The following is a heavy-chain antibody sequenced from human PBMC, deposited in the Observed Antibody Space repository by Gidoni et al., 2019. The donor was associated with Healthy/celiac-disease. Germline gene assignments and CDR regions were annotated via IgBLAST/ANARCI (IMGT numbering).Heavy chain of an antibody. V-gene: IGHV4-31*03. CDR2: IYYSGST. CDR1: GASTSSGGYY. D-gene: IGHD3-3*01. Sequence: QVQLQESGPGLVKPSQTLYLTCTVSGASTSSGGYYWRWIRQHPGKGLEWIGYIYYSGSTYYNPSLKSRVTISVDTSKNQFSLKLSSVTAADTAVYYCARIWRGYYAFDYWGQGTLVTVSS. CDR3: ARIWRGYYAFDY. J-gene: IGHJ4*02.